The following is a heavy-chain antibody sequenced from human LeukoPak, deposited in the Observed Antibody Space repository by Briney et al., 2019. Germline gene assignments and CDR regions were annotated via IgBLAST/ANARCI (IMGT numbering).Heavy chain of an antibody. V-gene: IGHV3-53*01. D-gene: IGHD2-15*01. J-gene: IGHJ4*02. Sequence: GGSLRLSCAASGFTVSSNYMSWVRQAPGEGLEWVSVIYSGGSTYYADSVKGRFTISRDNSKNTLYLQMNSLRAEDTAVYYCARARCSGGSCPGHIDYWGQGTLVTVSS. CDR2: IYSGGST. CDR1: GFTVSSNY. CDR3: ARARCSGGSCPGHIDY.